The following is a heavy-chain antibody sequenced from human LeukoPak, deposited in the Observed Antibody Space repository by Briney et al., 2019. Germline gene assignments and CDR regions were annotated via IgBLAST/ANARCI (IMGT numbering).Heavy chain of an antibody. CDR1: GFTFSGSA. CDR2: IRSKANSYAT. Sequence: SRGSLRLSCAASGFTFSGSAMHWVRQASGKGLEWVGRIRSKANSYATAYAASVKGRFTISRDDSKNTAYLQMNSLKTEDTAVYYCTTRGYSGYDLYYYYGMDVWGQGTTVTVSS. V-gene: IGHV3-73*01. J-gene: IGHJ6*02. CDR3: TTRGYSGYDLYYYYGMDV. D-gene: IGHD5-12*01.